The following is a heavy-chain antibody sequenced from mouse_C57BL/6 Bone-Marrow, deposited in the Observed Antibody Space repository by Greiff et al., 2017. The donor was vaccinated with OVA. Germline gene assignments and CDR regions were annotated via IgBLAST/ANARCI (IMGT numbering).Heavy chain of an antibody. J-gene: IGHJ2*01. CDR1: GYTFTSYW. V-gene: IGHV1-55*01. Sequence: QVQLQQPGAELVKPGASVKMSCKASGYTFTSYWITWVKQRPGQGLEWIGDIYPGSGSTNYNEKFKSKATLTVDTSSSTAYMQRSSLTSEDSAVYYYAGKGYDVYYWDPSYFDYWGQGTTLTVSA. CDR3: AGKGYDVYYWDPSYFDY. CDR2: IYPGSGST. D-gene: IGHD2-3*01.